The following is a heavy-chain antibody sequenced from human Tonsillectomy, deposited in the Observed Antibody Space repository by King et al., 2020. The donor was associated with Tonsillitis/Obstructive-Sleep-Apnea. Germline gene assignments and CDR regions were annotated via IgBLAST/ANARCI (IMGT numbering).Heavy chain of an antibody. CDR1: GFTFSYYD. CDR2: IWYDGTNK. V-gene: IGHV3-33*01. D-gene: IGHD5-24*01. J-gene: IGHJ3*02. CDR3: ARKPGSNLGDFDI. Sequence: VQLVESGGGVVQPGRSLRLSCAASGFTFSYYDMHWVRHAPGRVVEWVAFIWYDGTNKYYADSVKGRFTISRDNSKNTLYLQMNSLSADDTAVYYCARKPGSNLGDFDIWGQGTMVTVSS.